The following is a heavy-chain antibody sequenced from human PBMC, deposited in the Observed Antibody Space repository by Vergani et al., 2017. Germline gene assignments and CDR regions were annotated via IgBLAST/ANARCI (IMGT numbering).Heavy chain of an antibody. V-gene: IGHV3-23*01. CDR1: GFTFSSYA. Sequence: EVQLLESGGGLVQPGGSLRLSCAASGFTFSSYAMSWVRQAPGKGLEWVSAISGSGGSTYYADSVKGRFTISRDNSKNTLYLQMNSLRAENTAVYYCAKDRSSFYYYYMDVWDKGTTVTVSS. CDR2: ISGSGGST. CDR3: AKDRSSFYYYYMDV. J-gene: IGHJ6*03. D-gene: IGHD2-2*01.